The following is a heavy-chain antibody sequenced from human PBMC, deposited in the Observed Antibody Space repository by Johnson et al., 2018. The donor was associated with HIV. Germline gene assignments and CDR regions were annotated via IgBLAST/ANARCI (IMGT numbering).Heavy chain of an antibody. V-gene: IGHV3-30*02. CDR2: IRYDGSNK. Sequence: VQLVESGGGVVQPGGSLRLSCAASGFTFSSYGMYWVRQAPGKGLEWVAFIRYDGSNKYYADSVQGRFTISRDNSKNTLYLQMNSLRAEDTAVYYCAKGIFNYDDKWGDAFDIWGQGTMVTVSS. CDR1: GFTFSSYG. CDR3: AKGIFNYDDKWGDAFDI. D-gene: IGHD3-16*01. J-gene: IGHJ3*02.